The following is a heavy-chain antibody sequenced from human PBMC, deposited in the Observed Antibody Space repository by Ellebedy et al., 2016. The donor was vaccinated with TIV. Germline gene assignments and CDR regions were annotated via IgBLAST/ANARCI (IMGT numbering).Heavy chain of an antibody. J-gene: IGHJ4*02. CDR3: ARKTGSYLHY. Sequence: MPSETLSLTCTVSGGSISPSYWRWIRQPPGKGLEWIGYIYYSGSTNYNPSLKSRVTIPVDTSKNQFTLKLSSVTDEDTAVYYSARKTGSYLHYWGQGTLVSVSS. D-gene: IGHD1-26*01. V-gene: IGHV4-59*01. CDR1: GGSISPSY. CDR2: IYYSGST.